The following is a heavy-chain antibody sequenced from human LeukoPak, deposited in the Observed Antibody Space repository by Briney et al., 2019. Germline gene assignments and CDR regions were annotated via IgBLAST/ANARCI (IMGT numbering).Heavy chain of an antibody. J-gene: IGHJ6*03. CDR3: AREIREDYGDYVYYYYMDV. Sequence: GGSLRLSCAASGFTFSSYEMNWVRQAPGKGLEWVSYISSSGSTIYYADSVKGRFTISRDNAKNSLYLQMNSLRAEDTAVYYCAREIREDYGDYVYYYYMDVWGKGTTVTISS. CDR2: ISSSGSTI. CDR1: GFTFSSYE. V-gene: IGHV3-48*03. D-gene: IGHD4-17*01.